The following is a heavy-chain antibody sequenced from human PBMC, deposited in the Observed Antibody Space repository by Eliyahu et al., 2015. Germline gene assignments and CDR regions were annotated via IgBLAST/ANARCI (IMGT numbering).Heavy chain of an antibody. V-gene: IGHV3-64D*06. CDR2: VSFNGGSA. D-gene: IGHD4-23*01. CDR3: VRDKTDWYGGTIFDY. J-gene: IGHJ4*02. CDR1: GFTXSNHA. Sequence: EVQLVESGGGLVQPGGSLRLSCSASGFTXSNHAMHWVRQAPGKGLGYVSAVSFNGGSAYYADSVKGRFTISRDNSKNTLYLQMTSLRTEDTAVYYCVRDKTDWYGGTIFDYWGQGTLVTVSS.